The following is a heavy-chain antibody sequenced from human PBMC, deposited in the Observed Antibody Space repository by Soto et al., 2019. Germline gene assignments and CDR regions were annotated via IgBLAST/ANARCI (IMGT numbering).Heavy chain of an antibody. V-gene: IGHV3-48*03. D-gene: IGHD6-13*01. Sequence: EVQLVESGGGLVQPGGSLRLSCAASGFTFSTYEMNWVRQAPGKGLEWVSYISSSCSTIYYADSVKGRFTISRDNAKNSLYLQMNSLRAEDTAVYYCARDQAAGSFFPYYYGMDVWGQGTTVTVSS. CDR2: ISSSCSTI. CDR3: ARDQAAGSFFPYYYGMDV. J-gene: IGHJ6*02. CDR1: GFTFSTYE.